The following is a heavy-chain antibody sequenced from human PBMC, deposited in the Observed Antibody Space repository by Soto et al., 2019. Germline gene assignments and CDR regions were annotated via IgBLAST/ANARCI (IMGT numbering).Heavy chain of an antibody. J-gene: IGHJ5*02. D-gene: IGHD2-21*02. V-gene: IGHV4-4*02. Sequence: QVQLQESGPGLVKPSGTLSLTCAVSGGSISSDDWWTWVRQTPGKGLEWIGEIYHSGTTNYNPSLMIRVTIAVDKAKSQFSLRLDYVTAADTAVYYCARSDCYGVCRGKWLDPWGQGILVTVSS. CDR3: ARSDCYGVCRGKWLDP. CDR1: GGSISSDDW. CDR2: IYHSGTT.